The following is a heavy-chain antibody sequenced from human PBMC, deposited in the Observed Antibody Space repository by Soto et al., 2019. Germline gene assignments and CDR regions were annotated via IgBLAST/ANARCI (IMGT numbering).Heavy chain of an antibody. J-gene: IGHJ4*02. CDR2: ISWNGGNI. Sequence: GGSLRLSCTASGFHFDDYAMHWVRQAPGKGLEWVSGISWNGGNIGYADSVKGRFTISRDNAKNSLFLQMNSLRADDTALYFCAKDIYSSSSGQDYWGQGTPVTVSS. D-gene: IGHD6-6*01. V-gene: IGHV3-9*01. CDR3: AKDIYSSSSGQDY. CDR1: GFHFDDYA.